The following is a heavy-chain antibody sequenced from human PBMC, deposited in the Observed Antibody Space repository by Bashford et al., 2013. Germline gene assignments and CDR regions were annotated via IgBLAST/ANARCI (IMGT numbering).Heavy chain of an antibody. Sequence: SSETLSLTCTVSGGSFSSSSYYWGWIRQPPGKGLEWIGSIYYSGSTYYNPSLKSRVTISVDTSKNQFSLKLSSVTSADTAVYYCARASGGYCSGGNCHFDYVGPGNPGHRLL. CDR2: IYYSGST. J-gene: IGHJ4*02. D-gene: IGHD2-15*01. CDR1: GGSFSSSSYY. V-gene: IGHV4-39*07. CDR3: ARASGGYCSGGNCHFDY.